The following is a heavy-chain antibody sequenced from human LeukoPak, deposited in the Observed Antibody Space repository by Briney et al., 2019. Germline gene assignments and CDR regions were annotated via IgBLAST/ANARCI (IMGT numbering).Heavy chain of an antibody. Sequence: GRSLRPSCAASGFTFSSYGMHWVRQAPGKGLEWVAVISYDGSNKYYADSVKGRFTISRDNSKNTLYLQMNSLRAEDTAVYYCAKDGNGGFSWSGYQRPYYFDYWGQGTLVTVSS. D-gene: IGHD3-3*01. V-gene: IGHV3-30*18. J-gene: IGHJ4*02. CDR3: AKDGNGGFSWSGYQRPYYFDY. CDR1: GFTFSSYG. CDR2: ISYDGSNK.